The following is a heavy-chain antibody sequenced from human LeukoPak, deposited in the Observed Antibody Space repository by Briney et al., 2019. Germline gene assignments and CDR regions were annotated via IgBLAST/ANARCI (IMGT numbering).Heavy chain of an antibody. CDR3: AREGSDEFADI. CDR1: GFSFGNYG. D-gene: IGHD3-10*01. Sequence: AGGSLRLSCAASGFSFGNYGMSWVRQGPAKGLEWVSSIGSTDTYYADSVRGRFIISRENAKNSFYLQLNSLRVEDTAIYYCAREGSDEFADIWGQGTFVTVSS. V-gene: IGHV3-21*06. CDR2: IGSTDT. J-gene: IGHJ3*02.